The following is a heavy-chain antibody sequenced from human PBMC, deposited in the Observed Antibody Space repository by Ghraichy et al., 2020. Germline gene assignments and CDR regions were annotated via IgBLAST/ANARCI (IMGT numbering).Heavy chain of an antibody. D-gene: IGHD2-15*01. CDR3: AGGARVGKIVVVVAAKGWFDP. CDR1: GGSFSGYY. V-gene: IGHV4-34*01. Sequence: SETLSLTCAVYGGSFSGYYWSWIRQPPGKGLEWIGEINHSGSTNYNPSLKSRVPISVDTSKNQFSLKLSSVTAADTAVYYCAGGARVGKIVVVVAAKGWFDPWGQGTLVTVSS. CDR2: INHSGST. J-gene: IGHJ5*02.